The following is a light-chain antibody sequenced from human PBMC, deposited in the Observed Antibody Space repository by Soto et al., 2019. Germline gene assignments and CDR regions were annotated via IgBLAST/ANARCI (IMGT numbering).Light chain of an antibody. V-gene: IGKV3-15*01. J-gene: IGKJ4*01. CDR1: QRVSSN. Sequence: EIVMTQSPATLSVSPGERATLSCRASQRVSSNLAWYQQKPGQAPRLLIYGASTRATGIPARFSGSGSGTEFTLTINSLQSEDFAVYYCQQYNDWPPLTFGGGTKVEIK. CDR2: GAS. CDR3: QQYNDWPPLT.